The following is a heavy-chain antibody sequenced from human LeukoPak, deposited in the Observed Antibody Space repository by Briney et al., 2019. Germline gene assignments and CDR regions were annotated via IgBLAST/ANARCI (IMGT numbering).Heavy chain of an antibody. D-gene: IGHD3-22*01. CDR3: ARGSRYYYDSHLDP. CDR2: INSDVSRT. CDR1: GFTFSSYW. V-gene: IGHV3-74*01. J-gene: IGHJ5*02. Sequence: GGSLSLSCAACGFTFSSYWMHWVRQAPGKGLVWVSRINSDVSRTSYADSVKGRFTISRDNAKNTLYLQMNSLRAEDTAVYYCARGSRYYYDSHLDPWGQGTLVTVSS.